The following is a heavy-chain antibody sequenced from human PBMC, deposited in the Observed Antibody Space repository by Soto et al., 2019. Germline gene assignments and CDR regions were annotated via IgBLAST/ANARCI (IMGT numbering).Heavy chain of an antibody. CDR1: GYTLTELS. CDR3: AAVGATGPSFDP. CDR2: FDPEDGET. Sequence: ASVKVSCKVSGYTLTELSMHWVRQAPGKGLEWMGGFDPEDGETIYAQKFQGRVTMTEDTSTDTAYMELSSLRSEDTAVYYCAAVGATGPSFDPWGQGTLVTVSS. D-gene: IGHD1-26*01. J-gene: IGHJ5*02. V-gene: IGHV1-24*01.